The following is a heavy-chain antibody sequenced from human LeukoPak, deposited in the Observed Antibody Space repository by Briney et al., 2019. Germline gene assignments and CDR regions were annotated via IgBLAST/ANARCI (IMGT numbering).Heavy chain of an antibody. V-gene: IGHV1-69*13. D-gene: IGHD3-10*01. CDR1: GGTFSSYA. CDR2: IIPIFGTA. Sequence: SVKVSCKASGGTFSSYAISWVRQAPGQGLEWMGGIIPIFGTADYAQKFQGRVTIAADESTSTAYMDLSSLRSEDTAVYYCARDPSMVRGENTPYFDYWGQGTLVTVSS. J-gene: IGHJ4*02. CDR3: ARDPSMVRGENTPYFDY.